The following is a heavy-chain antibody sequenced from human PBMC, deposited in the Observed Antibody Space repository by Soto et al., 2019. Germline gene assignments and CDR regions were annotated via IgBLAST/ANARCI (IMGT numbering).Heavy chain of an antibody. Sequence: PSELLCLSKTVAEGSSVDLGCRWILQNHGKGLEWIGYIYYSGSTYYNPSLKSRVTISVDTSKNQFSLKLSSVTAADTAVYYCAREAPSVTHRNKNWFDPWGQGTLVTVS. CDR1: EGSSVDLG. D-gene: IGHD4-4*01. V-gene: IGHV4-31*02. J-gene: IGHJ5*02. CDR2: IYYSGST. CDR3: AREAPSVTHRNKNWFDP.